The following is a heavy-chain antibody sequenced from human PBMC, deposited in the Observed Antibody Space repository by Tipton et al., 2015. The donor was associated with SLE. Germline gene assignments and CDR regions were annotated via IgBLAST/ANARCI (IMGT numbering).Heavy chain of an antibody. CDR2: INHRGSS. Sequence: TLSLTCAVYGGSFSTSFHYWGWIRQPPGKGLEWIGEINHRGSSNYNPSLKSRVTISVDTSKNQFSLKLSSVTAADTAVYYCASLPGYYDSSGYSTFDYWGQGPLVPVSS. CDR3: ASLPGYYDSSGYSTFDY. CDR1: GGSFSTSFHY. J-gene: IGHJ4*02. V-gene: IGHV4-34*01. D-gene: IGHD3-22*01.